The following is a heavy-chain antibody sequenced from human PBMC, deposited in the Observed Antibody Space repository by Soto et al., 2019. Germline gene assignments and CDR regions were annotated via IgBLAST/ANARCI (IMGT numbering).Heavy chain of an antibody. CDR2: ISYDGSNK. CDR1: GFTFSSYG. J-gene: IGHJ4*02. V-gene: IGHV3-30*03. CDR3: ALDGYNLRYYFDY. Sequence: QVQLVESGGGVVQPGRSLRLSCAASGFTFSSYGMHWVRQAPGKWLEWVAVISYDGSNKEYADSVKGRCTISRDNSKNTLYLQMNTLRAEDTAVYYCALDGYNLRYYFDYWGQGTLVPVSS. D-gene: IGHD5-12*01.